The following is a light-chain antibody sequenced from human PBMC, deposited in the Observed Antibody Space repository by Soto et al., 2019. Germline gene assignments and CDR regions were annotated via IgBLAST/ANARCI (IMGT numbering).Light chain of an antibody. CDR3: QQSYSTPT. V-gene: IGKV1-5*01. J-gene: IGKJ5*01. CDR2: DAS. Sequence: DIQMTQSPSTLSASVGDIVTITCRASQSISSWLAWYQQKPGKAPKLLIYDASSLESGVPSRFSGSGSGTEFTLTISSLQPEDFATYYCQQSYSTPTFGQGTRLEIK. CDR1: QSISSW.